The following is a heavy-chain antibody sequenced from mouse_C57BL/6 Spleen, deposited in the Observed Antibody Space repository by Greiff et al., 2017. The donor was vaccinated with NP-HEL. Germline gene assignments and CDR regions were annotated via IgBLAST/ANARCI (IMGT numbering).Heavy chain of an antibody. J-gene: IGHJ2*01. D-gene: IGHD1-1*01. CDR3: ARSRALTTVVASFDY. CDR2: IDPSDSYT. V-gene: IGHV1-69*01. CDR1: GYTFTSYW. Sequence: VQLQQPGAELVMPGASVKLSCKASGYTFTSYWMHWVKQRPGQGLEWIGEIDPSDSYTNYNQKFKGKSTLTVDKSSSTAYMQLSSLTSEDSAVYYCARSRALTTVVASFDYWGQGTTLTVSS.